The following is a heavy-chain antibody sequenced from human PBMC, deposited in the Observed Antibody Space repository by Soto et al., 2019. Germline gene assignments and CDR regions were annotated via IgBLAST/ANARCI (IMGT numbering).Heavy chain of an antibody. CDR1: GFTFSSYA. J-gene: IGHJ5*02. CDR3: ARNQGCVLMALGWFDP. D-gene: IGHD2-8*01. CDR2: ISYDGSNK. Sequence: QVQLVESGGGVVQPGRSLRLSCAASGFTFSSYAMHWVRQAPGKGLEWVAVISYDGSNKYYADSVKGRFTISRDNSKNTLYLQMNSLRAEDTAVYYCARNQGCVLMALGWFDPWGQGTLVTVSS. V-gene: IGHV3-30-3*01.